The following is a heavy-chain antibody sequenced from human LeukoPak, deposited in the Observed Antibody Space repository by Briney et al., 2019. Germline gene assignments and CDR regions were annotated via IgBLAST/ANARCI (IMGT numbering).Heavy chain of an antibody. CDR1: GFTFSSYG. CDR2: IWYDGSNK. V-gene: IGHV3-33*01. D-gene: IGHD6-19*01. CDR3: AREDWYSSGGDAFDI. Sequence: PGGSLRLSCAASGFTFSSYGMHWVRQAPGKGLEWVAVIWYDGSNKYYADSVKGRFTISRDNSKNTLYLQMNSLRAEDTAVYYCAREDWYSSGGDAFDIWGQGTMVTVSS. J-gene: IGHJ3*02.